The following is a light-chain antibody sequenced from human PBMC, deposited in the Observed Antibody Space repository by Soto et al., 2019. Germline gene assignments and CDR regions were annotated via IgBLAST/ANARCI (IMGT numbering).Light chain of an antibody. CDR2: GAS. V-gene: IGKV3-15*01. J-gene: IGKJ2*03. CDR1: QDVSTN. Sequence: ETVMTQSPDTLSVSPGESATLSCRASQDVSTNLAWFHHKPGQTPRLVLYGASKRATGIPARFSGSGSGRPFPPTISNLQSQDFGVYYCQHYNNWPPYSFGQGTKVEIK. CDR3: QHYNNWPPYS.